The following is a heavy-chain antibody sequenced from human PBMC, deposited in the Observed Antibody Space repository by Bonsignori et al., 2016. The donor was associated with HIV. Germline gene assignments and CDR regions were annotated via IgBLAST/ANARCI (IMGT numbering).Heavy chain of an antibody. CDR2: ISGSGGST. CDR3: ANGLMSIQLWSRERG. Sequence: WIRQPPGKGLEWVSAISGSGGSTYYADSVKGRFTISRDNSKNTLYLQMNSLRAEDTAVYYCANGLMSIQLWSRERGWGQGTLVTVSS. J-gene: IGHJ4*02. V-gene: IGHV3-23*01. D-gene: IGHD5-18*01.